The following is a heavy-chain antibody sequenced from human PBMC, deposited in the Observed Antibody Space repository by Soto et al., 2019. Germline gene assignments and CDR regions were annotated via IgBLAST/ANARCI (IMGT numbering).Heavy chain of an antibody. CDR3: TGAGETWSSSSHEVGDY. CDR1: GFTVSRNY. V-gene: IGHV3-53*01. D-gene: IGHD6-6*01. CDR2: IYTGGTT. J-gene: IGHJ4*02. Sequence: EVQLVESGGGLIQPGGSLRLSCAASGFTVSRNYMNWVRQAPGKGLEWVSVIYTGGTTDYADSVKGRFTISRNNSKNTRYLQRSSLRAEDTAVYYCTGAGETWSSSSHEVGDYWGQGTLVTVSS.